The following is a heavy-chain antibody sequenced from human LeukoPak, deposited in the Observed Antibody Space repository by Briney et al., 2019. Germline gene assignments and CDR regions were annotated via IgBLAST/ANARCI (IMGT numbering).Heavy chain of an antibody. J-gene: IGHJ4*02. D-gene: IGHD4-23*01. CDR3: AKAGDYGGNSEDFDY. CDR2: ISGSGGST. Sequence: GESLRLSCAASGFTFSSYAMSWVRQAPGKGLEWVSAISGSGGSTYYADSVKGRFTISRDNSKNTLYLQMNSLRAEDTAVYYCAKAGDYGGNSEDFDYWGQGTLVTVSS. CDR1: GFTFSSYA. V-gene: IGHV3-23*01.